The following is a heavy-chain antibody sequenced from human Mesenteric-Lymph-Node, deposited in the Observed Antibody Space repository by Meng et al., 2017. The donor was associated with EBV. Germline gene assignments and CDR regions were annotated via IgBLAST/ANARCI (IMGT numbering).Heavy chain of an antibody. V-gene: IGHV4-39*07. J-gene: IGHJ5*02. Sequence: GRGLRTPSDNPFPTCTVPGGSVSSSSYYWGWLRQPPGKGLEWIGSIYYSGSTYYNPSLKSRVTISVDTSKNQFSLKLSSVTAADTAVYYCARDLVVAATPDIWWFDPWGQGTLVTVSS. D-gene: IGHD2-15*01. CDR2: IYYSGST. CDR1: GGSVSSSSYY. CDR3: ARDLVVAATPDIWWFDP.